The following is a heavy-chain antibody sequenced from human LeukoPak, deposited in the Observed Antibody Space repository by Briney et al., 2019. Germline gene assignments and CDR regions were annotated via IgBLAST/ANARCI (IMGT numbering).Heavy chain of an antibody. Sequence: SETLSLTCTVSGGSISSGDYYWSWIRQPPGKGLEWIGYIYYSGSTYYNPSLKSRVTISVDTSKNQFSLKLSSVTAADTAVYYCARRLGGARIDYYYYGMDVWGQGTTVTVSS. J-gene: IGHJ6*02. CDR3: ARRLGGARIDYYYYGMDV. D-gene: IGHD3-16*01. CDR2: IYYSGST. CDR1: GGSISSGDYY. V-gene: IGHV4-30-4*01.